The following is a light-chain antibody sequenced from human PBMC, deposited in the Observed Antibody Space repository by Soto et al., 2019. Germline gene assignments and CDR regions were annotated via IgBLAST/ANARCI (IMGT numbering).Light chain of an antibody. J-gene: IGKJ5*01. CDR2: DAS. Sequence: IQMTPSPPSLSASVGDRVTITCQASQDIRQYLNWYQQQPGKAPNLHIYDASNLGAGVQSRFSGSGSGTHFTLTISSLQPADIAPHSGHQYGHLPIAFGQGTRLEI. V-gene: IGKV1-33*01. CDR1: QDIRQY. CDR3: HQYGHLPIA.